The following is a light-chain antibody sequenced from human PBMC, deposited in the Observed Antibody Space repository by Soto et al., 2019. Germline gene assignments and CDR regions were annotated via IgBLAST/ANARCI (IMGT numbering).Light chain of an antibody. CDR2: GAS. J-gene: IGKJ1*01. CDR3: QQYNNWWT. Sequence: EIVMTQSPATLSVSPGERATLSCRASHSVNSNLAWYQQRPGQAPRLLISGASTRATGVPARFSGSGSETEITLTISSLQSEDFAVYYCQQYNNWWTFGQGTKVEIK. CDR1: HSVNSN. V-gene: IGKV3-15*01.